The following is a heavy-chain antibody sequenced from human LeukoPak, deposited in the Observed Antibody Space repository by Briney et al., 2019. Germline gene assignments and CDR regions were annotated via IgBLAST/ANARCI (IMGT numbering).Heavy chain of an antibody. CDR1: GYTFIAYY. CDR3: ARAPSAATIYYMDV. V-gene: IGHV1-2*02. Sequence: ASVKVSCKASGYTFIAYYMHWVRQAPGQGLEWLGWINPNSGATNYAQKFQGRVTMTRDTSISTAYMELSRLRSDDTAVYYCARAPSAATIYYMDVWGKGTTVTVPS. J-gene: IGHJ6*03. D-gene: IGHD2-2*01. CDR2: INPNSGAT.